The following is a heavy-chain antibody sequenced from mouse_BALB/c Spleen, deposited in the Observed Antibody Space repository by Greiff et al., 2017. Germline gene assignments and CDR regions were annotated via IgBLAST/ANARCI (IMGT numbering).Heavy chain of an antibody. CDR1: GFSLTSYG. CDR2: IWAGGST. Sequence: VKVVESGPGLVAPSQSLSITCTVSGFSLTSYGVHWVRQPPGKGLEWLGVIWAGGSTNYNSALMSRLSISKDNSKSQVFLKMNSLQTDDTAMYYCARVGDGNYHYYAMDYWGQGTSVTVSS. V-gene: IGHV2-9*02. J-gene: IGHJ4*01. CDR3: ARVGDGNYHYYAMDY. D-gene: IGHD2-1*01.